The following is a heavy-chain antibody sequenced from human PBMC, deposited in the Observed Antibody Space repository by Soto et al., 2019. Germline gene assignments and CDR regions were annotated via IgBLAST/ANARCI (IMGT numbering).Heavy chain of an antibody. Sequence: SETLSLTCTVSGGSISSYYWSWIRQPAGKGLEWIGRIYTSGSTNYNPSLKSRVTMSVDTSKNQFSLKPSSVTAADTAVYYCASDGEDIVLMERRRTYYYGMDVWGQGTTVTVSS. CDR2: IYTSGST. D-gene: IGHD2-8*01. J-gene: IGHJ6*02. CDR3: ASDGEDIVLMERRRTYYYGMDV. V-gene: IGHV4-4*07. CDR1: GGSISSYY.